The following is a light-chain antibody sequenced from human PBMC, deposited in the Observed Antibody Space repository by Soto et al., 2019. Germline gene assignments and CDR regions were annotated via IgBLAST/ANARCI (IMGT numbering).Light chain of an antibody. CDR2: DVS. CDR3: QQYSNWPLT. Sequence: EIVMTQSPATLSVSPGERATLSCRASQSVSSALAWYQQTPGQAPRLLVYDVSSRATGIPARFSGSGSETEFTLSISSLQSEDFAVYYCQQYSNWPLTFGGGTKVEIK. J-gene: IGKJ4*01. CDR1: QSVSSA. V-gene: IGKV3-15*01.